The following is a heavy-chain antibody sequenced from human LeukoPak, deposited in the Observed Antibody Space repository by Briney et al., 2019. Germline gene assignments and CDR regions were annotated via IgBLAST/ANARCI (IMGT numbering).Heavy chain of an antibody. CDR1: GGSISSGGYY. J-gene: IGHJ4*02. Sequence: TLSLTCTVSGGSISSGGYYWSWIRQHPGKGLEWIGYIYYSGSTYYNPSLKSRVTISVDTSKNQFSLHLSSVTAADMAVYYCARVGGHTTPRYYFDYWGQGTLVAVSS. V-gene: IGHV4-31*03. D-gene: IGHD2-15*01. CDR3: ARVGGHTTPRYYFDY. CDR2: IYYSGST.